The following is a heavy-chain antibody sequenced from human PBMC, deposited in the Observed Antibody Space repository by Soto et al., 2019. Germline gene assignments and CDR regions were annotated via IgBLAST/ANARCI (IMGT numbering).Heavy chain of an antibody. D-gene: IGHD3-10*01. CDR2: ISAYNGNT. CDR1: GYTFTSYG. J-gene: IGHJ6*02. Sequence: GASVKVSCKASGYTFTSYGISWVRQAPGQGLEWMGWISAYNGNTNYAQKLQGRVTMTTDTSTSTAYMELRSLRSDDTAVYYCAREHGFGELLLYYYYGMDVWGQGTTVTVSS. V-gene: IGHV1-18*04. CDR3: AREHGFGELLLYYYYGMDV.